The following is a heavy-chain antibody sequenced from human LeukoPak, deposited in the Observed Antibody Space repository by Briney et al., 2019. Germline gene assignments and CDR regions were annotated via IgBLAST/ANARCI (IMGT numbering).Heavy chain of an antibody. CDR2: IKSDGKT. Sequence: GGSLRLSCAASGFTFSTYWMHWVRQAPGKGLVWVSRIKSDGKTNYADSVKGRFTISRDNAKNTVSLQMNSLRAEDTGVYYCARAPSEIGGYYPEYFRHWGQGTLVTVSS. CDR3: ARAPSEIGGYYPEYFRH. D-gene: IGHD3-22*01. CDR1: GFTFSTYW. J-gene: IGHJ1*01. V-gene: IGHV3-74*01.